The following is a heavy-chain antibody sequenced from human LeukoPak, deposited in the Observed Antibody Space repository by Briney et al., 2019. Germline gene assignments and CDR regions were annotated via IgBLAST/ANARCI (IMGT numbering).Heavy chain of an antibody. CDR1: GGTISSSNW. CDR3: ARVTQNCRGGSCYPPAFDY. Sequence: SGTLSLTCAVSGGTISSSNWWSWVRQPAGKGLEWIGRIYASGSTNYNPSLKSRVTMSVDTSKNQFSLNLGSVTAADTAVYYCARVTQNCRGGSCYPPAFDYWGQGTLVTVSS. CDR2: IYASGST. V-gene: IGHV4-4*02. D-gene: IGHD2-15*01. J-gene: IGHJ4*02.